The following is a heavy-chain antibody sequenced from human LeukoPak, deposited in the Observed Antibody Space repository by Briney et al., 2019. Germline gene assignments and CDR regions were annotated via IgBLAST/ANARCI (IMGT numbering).Heavy chain of an antibody. CDR1: GGTFSSYA. D-gene: IGHD3-10*01. V-gene: IGHV1-69*05. CDR3: ARVGGSGSQPDP. Sequence: SVKVSCKASGGTFSSYAISWVRQAPGQGLEWMGRIIPIFGTANYAQKFQGRVTITTDESTSTAYMELSSLRSKDTAVYYCARVGGSGSQPDPWGQGTLVTVSS. J-gene: IGHJ5*02. CDR2: IIPIFGTA.